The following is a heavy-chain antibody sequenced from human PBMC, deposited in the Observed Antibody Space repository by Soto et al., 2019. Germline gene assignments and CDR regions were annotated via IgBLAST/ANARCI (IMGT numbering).Heavy chain of an antibody. CDR1: GFTFSSYA. D-gene: IGHD5-12*01. Sequence: EVQLVESGGGLVQPGGSLRLSCSASGFTFSSYAMHWVRQAPGKGLEYVSAITSNGGTKDYADSVKGRFTISRDNSNYTLYFQMSSLRAEDTAVYYCVKAHGYDFDYWGQGTLVTVSS. CDR3: VKAHGYDFDY. J-gene: IGHJ4*02. CDR2: ITSNGGTK. V-gene: IGHV3-64D*06.